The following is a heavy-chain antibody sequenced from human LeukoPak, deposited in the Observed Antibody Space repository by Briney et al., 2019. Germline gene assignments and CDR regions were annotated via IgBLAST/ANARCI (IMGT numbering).Heavy chain of an antibody. CDR3: ARDSVVVVAAPDAFDI. D-gene: IGHD2-15*01. Sequence: GGSLRLSYAASGFTFSSYSMNWVRQAPGKGLEWVSSISSSSSYIYYADSVKGRFTISRDNAKNSLYLQMNSLRAEDTAVYYCARDSVVVVAAPDAFDIWGQGTMVTVSS. CDR1: GFTFSSYS. V-gene: IGHV3-21*01. CDR2: ISSSSSYI. J-gene: IGHJ3*02.